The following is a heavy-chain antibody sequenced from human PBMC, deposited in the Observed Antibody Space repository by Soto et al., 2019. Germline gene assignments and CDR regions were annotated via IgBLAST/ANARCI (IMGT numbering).Heavy chain of an antibody. CDR3: ASGSGLPSGWFDP. CDR1: GGSISSGGYY. Sequence: SETLSLTCSVSGGSISSGGYYWSWIRHHPGKGLEWIGYIYYSGSTYYNPSLKSRVTISVDTSKNQFSLKLSSVTAADTAVYYCASGSGLPSGWFDPWGQGTLVTVSS. J-gene: IGHJ5*02. D-gene: IGHD3-10*01. V-gene: IGHV4-31*03. CDR2: IYYSGST.